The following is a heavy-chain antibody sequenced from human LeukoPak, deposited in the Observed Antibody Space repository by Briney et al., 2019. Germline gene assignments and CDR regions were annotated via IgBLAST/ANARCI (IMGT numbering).Heavy chain of an antibody. V-gene: IGHV1-8*01. CDR2: MNPNSGNT. J-gene: IGHJ4*02. CDR3: ARVMRRGYYFDY. D-gene: IGHD3-10*01. CDR1: GCTFTSYD. Sequence: ASVKVSCKTSGCTFTSYDINWVRQATGQGLEWMGWMNPNSGNTGYAQKFQGRVTMTRNTSISTAYMELSSLRSEDTAVYYCARVMRRGYYFDYWGQGTLVTVSS.